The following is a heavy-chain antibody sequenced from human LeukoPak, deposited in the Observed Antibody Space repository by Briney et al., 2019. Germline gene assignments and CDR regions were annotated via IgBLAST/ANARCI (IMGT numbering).Heavy chain of an antibody. V-gene: IGHV4-39*01. CDR3: ARRDLAVSGIDY. D-gene: IGHD6-19*01. CDR1: GGSISSGSHY. CDR2: IYYSGTT. J-gene: IGHJ4*02. Sequence: PSETLSLTCTVSGGSISSGSHYWGWIRQPPGKGLEWIGSIYYSGTTYYSPSVKSRVTISLDKSKDQFSLKLNFVTAADTAVYYCARRDLAVSGIDYWGQGTLVTVSS.